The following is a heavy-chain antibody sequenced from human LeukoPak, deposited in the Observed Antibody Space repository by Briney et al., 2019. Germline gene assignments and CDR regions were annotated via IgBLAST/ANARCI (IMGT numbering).Heavy chain of an antibody. CDR1: GGTFSIYA. D-gene: IGHD3-3*01. Sequence: ASVTVSCKASGGTFSIYAISWVRQAPGQGLEWMGGIIPIFGTANYAQKFQGRVTITADESTSTAYMELSSLRSEDTAVYYCAREDFGVVNSYYYYGMDVWGQGTTVTVSS. CDR2: IIPIFGTA. J-gene: IGHJ6*02. CDR3: AREDFGVVNSYYYYGMDV. V-gene: IGHV1-69*13.